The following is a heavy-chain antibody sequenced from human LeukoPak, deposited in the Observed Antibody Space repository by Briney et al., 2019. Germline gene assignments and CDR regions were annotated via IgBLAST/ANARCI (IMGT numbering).Heavy chain of an antibody. CDR1: GYTLTDYH. J-gene: IGHJ5*02. CDR3: ARPRSGSQTGFDP. D-gene: IGHD1-26*01. Sequence: RASVKVSCKASGYTLTDYHMHWGRQAPGQGVEWMGWINPNNGGTNYAQKFQDRVTMTRDTSISTAYMELSRLTSDDTAVYYCARPRSGSQTGFDPWGQGTLVTVSS. V-gene: IGHV1-2*02. CDR2: INPNNGGT.